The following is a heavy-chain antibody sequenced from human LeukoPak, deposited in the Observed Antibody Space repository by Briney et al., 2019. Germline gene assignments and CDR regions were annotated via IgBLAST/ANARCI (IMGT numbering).Heavy chain of an antibody. CDR1: GFTFRSHW. CDR3: AREGSTMIVHDY. J-gene: IGHJ4*02. Sequence: GGXLRLSCAASGFTFRSHWMSWVRQAPGKGLEWVANIRQDEIEKHYVDSVKGRFTISRDNAKNSVYLQMDSLRSEDTAVYYCAREGSTMIVHDYWGQGTLVTVSA. D-gene: IGHD3-22*01. CDR2: IRQDEIEK. V-gene: IGHV3-7*01.